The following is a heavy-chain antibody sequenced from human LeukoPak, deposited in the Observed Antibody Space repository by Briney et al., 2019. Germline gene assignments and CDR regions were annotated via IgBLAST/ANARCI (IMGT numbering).Heavy chain of an antibody. CDR1: GFTVSKNY. J-gene: IGHJ4*02. V-gene: IGHV3-53*01. CDR3: ARDSLGMSTLDS. CDR2: IYSGGST. D-gene: IGHD5/OR15-5a*01. Sequence: AGGSLKLSCAASGFTVSKNYMSWVRQAPGKGLEWVPVIYSGGSTYYADSVKGRFTISRDSSKNTLYLQMNSLRAEDTAVYYCARDSLGMSTLDSWGQGTLVTVSS.